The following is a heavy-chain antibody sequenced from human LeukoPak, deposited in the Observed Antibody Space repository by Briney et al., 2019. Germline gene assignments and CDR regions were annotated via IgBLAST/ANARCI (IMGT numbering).Heavy chain of an antibody. CDR3: ARDLGVMVRAFDI. CDR2: INHSGST. D-gene: IGHD5-18*01. Sequence: PSETLSLTCAVYGGSFSGYYWSWIRQPPGKGLEWIGEINHSGSTNYNPSLKSRVTISVDTSRNQFSLKLNSVAAADTAVYYCARDLGVMVRAFDIWGQGTMVTVSS. J-gene: IGHJ3*02. V-gene: IGHV4-34*01. CDR1: GGSFSGYY.